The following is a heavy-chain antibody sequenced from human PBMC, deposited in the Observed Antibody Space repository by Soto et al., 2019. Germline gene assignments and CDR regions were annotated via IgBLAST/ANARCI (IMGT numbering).Heavy chain of an antibody. Sequence: SVKVSCKASGGTFSSYAISWVRQAPGQGLEWMGGIIPIFGTANYAQKFQGRVTITADESTSTAYMELSSLRSEDTAVYYCARNPGDYDILTGYYNGPWFDPWGQGTLVTVSS. CDR2: IIPIFGTA. V-gene: IGHV1-69*13. CDR3: ARNPGDYDILTGYYNGPWFDP. CDR1: GGTFSSYA. J-gene: IGHJ5*02. D-gene: IGHD3-9*01.